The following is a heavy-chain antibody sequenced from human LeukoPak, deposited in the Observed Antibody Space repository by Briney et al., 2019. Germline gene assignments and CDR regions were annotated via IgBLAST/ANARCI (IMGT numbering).Heavy chain of an antibody. CDR1: GYIFTNHA. Sequence: ASVKVSCKASGYIFTNHAMHWVRQAPGQRLEWMGWISTGNGNTKYSQKFQGRVTITRDTSASTAYMELSSLRSEDTAVFYCARDLGGSSWIFDYWGQGTLVTVSS. V-gene: IGHV1-3*04. D-gene: IGHD6-13*01. J-gene: IGHJ4*02. CDR3: ARDLGGSSWIFDY. CDR2: ISTGNGNT.